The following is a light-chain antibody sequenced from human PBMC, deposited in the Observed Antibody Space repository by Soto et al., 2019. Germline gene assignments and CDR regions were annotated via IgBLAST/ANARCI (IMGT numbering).Light chain of an antibody. Sequence: EIVLTQPPGSLSLSPGERATLSCRARQNFDSSFFAWCQKRSGQAPRLLIYGAPKRATGIPDRFSGSGSGTDFTLTISRLEPEDFEVYYFQQYMSSVTFGQGTKVEIK. CDR2: GAP. CDR3: QQYMSSVT. V-gene: IGKV3-20*01. CDR1: QNFDSSF. J-gene: IGKJ1*01.